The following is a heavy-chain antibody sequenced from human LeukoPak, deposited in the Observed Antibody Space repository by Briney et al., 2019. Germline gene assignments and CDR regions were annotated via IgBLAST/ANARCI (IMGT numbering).Heavy chain of an antibody. CDR1: GYTFTGYY. CDR2: INPNSGGT. Sequence: VASVKVSCKASGYTFTGYYIHWVRQAPGQGLEWMGWINPNSGGTNFAQKFQGRVTMTRDTSINTAYMELSRLRSDDTALYYCARDSAKGITNYWGQGTLVTVSS. CDR3: ARDSAKGITNY. V-gene: IGHV1-2*02. J-gene: IGHJ4*02. D-gene: IGHD1-14*01.